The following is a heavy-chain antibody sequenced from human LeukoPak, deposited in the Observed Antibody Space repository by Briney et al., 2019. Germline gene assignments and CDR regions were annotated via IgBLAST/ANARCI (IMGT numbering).Heavy chain of an antibody. D-gene: IGHD5-18*01. V-gene: IGHV3-30*18. CDR2: ISYDGGNK. CDR3: AEGRQQWWTFDALDI. Sequence: GGSLRLSCAASGFTFSSYGMHWVRQAPGKGLEWVALISYDGGNKYYADSVKGRFTISRDNSKNTLYLQMNSLIPDDTAVYYCAEGRQQWWTFDALDIWGQGTMVTVSS. CDR1: GFTFSSYG. J-gene: IGHJ3*02.